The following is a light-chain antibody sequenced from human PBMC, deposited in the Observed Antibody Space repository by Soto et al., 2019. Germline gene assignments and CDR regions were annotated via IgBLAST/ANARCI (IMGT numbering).Light chain of an antibody. V-gene: IGLV1-51*01. CDR2: DNN. CDR1: SSNIGSNT. CDR3: GTWDSTLSVVL. Sequence: QSVLTQPPSASGTPGQRVTISCSGSSSNIGSNTVNWYQQLPGTAPKLLIYDNNKRPSGIPDRFSGSKSGTSATLDITGLQTGDEADYFCGTWDSTLSVVLFGGGTKVTV. J-gene: IGLJ3*02.